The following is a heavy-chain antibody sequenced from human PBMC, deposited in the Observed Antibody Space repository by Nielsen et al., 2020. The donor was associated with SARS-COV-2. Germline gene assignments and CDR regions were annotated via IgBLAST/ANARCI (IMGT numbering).Heavy chain of an antibody. J-gene: IGHJ4*02. V-gene: IGHV3-9*01. Sequence: SLKISCAASGFTFDDYAMHWVRQAPGKGLEWVSGISWNSGSIGYADSVKGRFTISRDNAKNSLYLQMNSLRSDDTAVYYCARVYGDYLPYYFDYWGQGTLVTVSS. CDR2: ISWNSGSI. CDR1: GFTFDDYA. D-gene: IGHD4-17*01. CDR3: ARVYGDYLPYYFDY.